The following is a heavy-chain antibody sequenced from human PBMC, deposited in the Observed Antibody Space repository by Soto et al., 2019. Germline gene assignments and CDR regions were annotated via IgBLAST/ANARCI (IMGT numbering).Heavy chain of an antibody. CDR2: IYYSGST. V-gene: IGHV4-59*08. CDR1: GGSISSYY. J-gene: IGHJ5*02. Sequence: SETLSLTCTVSGGSISSYYWSWIRQPPGKGLEWIGYIYYSGSTNYNPSLKSRVTISVDTSKNQFSLKLSSVTAADTAVYYCARHVTPFIVLVPAPEESYNWFDPSSQGTLDIVSS. CDR3: ARHVTPFIVLVPAPEESYNWFDP. D-gene: IGHD2-2*01.